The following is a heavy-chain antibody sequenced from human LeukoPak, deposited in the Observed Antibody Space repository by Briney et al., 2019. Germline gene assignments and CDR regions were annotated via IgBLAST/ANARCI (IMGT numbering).Heavy chain of an antibody. D-gene: IGHD2-21*02. CDR3: AAIMVVTAGVAFNI. CDR1: GYTFTSYD. CDR2: MSPNSDNR. J-gene: IGHJ3*02. Sequence: GASVKVSCKASGYTFTSYDINWVRQATGQGLERMGWMSPNSDNRGYEQKFQGRVTMTMDTSISTAYMELSSLRSEDTAVYYCAAIMVVTAGVAFNIWGQGTMVTVSS. V-gene: IGHV1-8*01.